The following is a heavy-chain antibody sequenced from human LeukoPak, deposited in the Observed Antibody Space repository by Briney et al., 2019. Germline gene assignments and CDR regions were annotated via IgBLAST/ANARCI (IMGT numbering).Heavy chain of an antibody. CDR2: IYHSGST. J-gene: IGHJ4*02. V-gene: IGHV4-30-2*01. CDR3: AREGDPTGSYYNY. Sequence: SETLSLTCTVSGGSISSGGYYWSWIRQPPGKGLEWIGYIYHSGSTYYNPSLKSRVTISVDRSKSQFSLNLNSVTAADTAVYYCAREGDPTGSYYNYWGQGILVTVSS. CDR1: GGSISSGGYY. D-gene: IGHD3-10*01.